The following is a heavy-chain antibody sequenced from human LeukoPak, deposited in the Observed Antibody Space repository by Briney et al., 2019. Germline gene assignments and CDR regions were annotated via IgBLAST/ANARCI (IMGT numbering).Heavy chain of an antibody. Sequence: PSETLSLTCSVSGYTITGGYYWAWIRQPPGKALEWIGSMYHSGSTYLNPSLKSRVTISVDTSKNQFSLKLTSLTAADTAVYYCAKVGYCNTVTCYGWFDHWGQGTLVTVSS. CDR2: MYHSGST. CDR3: AKVGYCNTVTCYGWFDH. J-gene: IGHJ5*02. V-gene: IGHV4-38-2*02. CDR1: GYTITGGYY. D-gene: IGHD2/OR15-2a*01.